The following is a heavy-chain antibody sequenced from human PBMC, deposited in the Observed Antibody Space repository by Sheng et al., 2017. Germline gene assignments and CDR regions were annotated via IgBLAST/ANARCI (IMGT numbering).Heavy chain of an antibody. Sequence: EVDLVESGGGPVQPGGTLRLSCEVSGLTYRNYAMNWVRQAPGKGLEWVSGISGSGDYVYYADSVKGRFTISRDNWKNTLSLQMNSLRVDDSAVYYCATYCGGDCYAFDMWGHGTVVSVFS. J-gene: IGHJ3*02. CDR2: ISGSGDYV. CDR1: GLTYRNYA. V-gene: IGHV3-23*04. D-gene: IGHD2-21*02. CDR3: ATYCGGDCYAFDM.